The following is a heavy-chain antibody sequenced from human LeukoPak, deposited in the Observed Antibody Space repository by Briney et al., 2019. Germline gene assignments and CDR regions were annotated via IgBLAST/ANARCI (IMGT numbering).Heavy chain of an antibody. CDR3: ARELYCSSTSCYKVASSWFDP. V-gene: IGHV3-23*01. CDR2: ISGSGGST. CDR1: GFTFSSYA. J-gene: IGHJ5*02. Sequence: GGSLRLSCAASGFTFSSYAMSWVRQAPGKGLEWVSAISGSGGSTYYADSVKGRFTISRDNSKNTLYLQMTSLRAEDTAVYYCARELYCSSTSCYKVASSWFDPWGQGTLVTVSS. D-gene: IGHD2-2*02.